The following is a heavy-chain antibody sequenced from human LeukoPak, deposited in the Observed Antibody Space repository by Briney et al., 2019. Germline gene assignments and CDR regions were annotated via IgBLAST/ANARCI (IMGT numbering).Heavy chain of an antibody. CDR3: ASHNCGGDCDHHFDY. D-gene: IGHD2-21*02. J-gene: IGHJ4*02. Sequence: ASETLSLTCTVSGGSISSYYWSWIRQPPGKGLEWIGDIYYSGSTNYNPSLKSRVTISVDTSKNQFSLKLSSVTAADTAVYYCASHNCGGDCDHHFDYWGQGTLVTVSS. CDR1: GGSISSYY. V-gene: IGHV4-59*01. CDR2: IYYSGST.